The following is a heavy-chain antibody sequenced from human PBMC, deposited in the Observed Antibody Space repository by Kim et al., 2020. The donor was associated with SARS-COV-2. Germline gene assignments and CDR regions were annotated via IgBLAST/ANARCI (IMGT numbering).Heavy chain of an antibody. CDR3: AREWFTAMVLSGVAFDI. CDR2: IWYDGSNK. D-gene: IGHD5-18*01. CDR1: GFTFSSYG. V-gene: IGHV3-33*01. J-gene: IGHJ3*02. Sequence: GGSLRLSCAASGFTFSSYGMHWVRQAPGKGLEWVAVIWYDGSNKYYADSVKGRFTISRDNSKNTLYLQMNSLRAEDTAVYYCAREWFTAMVLSGVAFDIWGQGTMVTVSS.